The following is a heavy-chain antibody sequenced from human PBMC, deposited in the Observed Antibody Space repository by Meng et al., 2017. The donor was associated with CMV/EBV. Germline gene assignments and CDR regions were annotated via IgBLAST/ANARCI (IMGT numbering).Heavy chain of an antibody. CDR2: IRYDGSNK. CDR3: AKDPGLVITYFDY. CDR1: GCTLSSYG. D-gene: IGHD3/OR15-3a*01. Sequence: GESLMISCAASGCTLSSYGMHWVRQAPGKGLEWVATIRYDGSNKYYADSVKGRFTISRDNSKNTLYRQMNSLRAEDTAVYYCAKDPGLVITYFDYWGQGTLVTVSS. V-gene: IGHV3-30*02. J-gene: IGHJ4*02.